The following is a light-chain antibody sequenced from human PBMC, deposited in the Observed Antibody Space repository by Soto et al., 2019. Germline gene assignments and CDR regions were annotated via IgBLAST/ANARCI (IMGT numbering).Light chain of an antibody. CDR2: DAS. CDR1: QGITRS. Sequence: AIQLTQSPSSLSASVGDRVIITCRASQGITRSLAWYQQKPGKVPNLLVYDASTLETGVPSRFSGSGYGTDFTLTIINLQPEDFATYYCQHFSGYPFTFGPGTKLEIK. CDR3: QHFSGYPFT. V-gene: IGKV1-13*02. J-gene: IGKJ3*01.